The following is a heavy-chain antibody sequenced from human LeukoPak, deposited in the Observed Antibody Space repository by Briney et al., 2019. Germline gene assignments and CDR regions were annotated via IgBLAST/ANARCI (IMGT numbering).Heavy chain of an antibody. CDR3: ARAVAGTWNDY. CDR2: ISSSSSYI. Sequence: GGSLRLSCAASGFTFTGYSMNWVRQAPGKGLEWVSSISSSSSYIYYADSVKGRFTISRDNAKNSLYLQMNSLRAEDTAVYYCARAVAGTWNDYWGQGTLVTVSS. J-gene: IGHJ4*02. CDR1: GFTFTGYS. D-gene: IGHD6-19*01. V-gene: IGHV3-21*01.